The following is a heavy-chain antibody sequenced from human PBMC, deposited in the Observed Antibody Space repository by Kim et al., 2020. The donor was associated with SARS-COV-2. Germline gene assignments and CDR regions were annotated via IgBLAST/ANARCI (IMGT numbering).Heavy chain of an antibody. D-gene: IGHD3-10*01. J-gene: IGHJ6*02. CDR2: ISSDGRIT. V-gene: IGHV3-74*01. CDR1: RFTFKKYW. CDR3: ARGFFRDGFDV. Sequence: GGSLRLACAVSRFTFKKYWRNWVRHAPGKGLVWVSRISSDGRITNYADSVKGRFTMSRDNAENTLYLQMNSLRAEDTAVYYCARGFFRDGFDVWGQGTTVTVSS.